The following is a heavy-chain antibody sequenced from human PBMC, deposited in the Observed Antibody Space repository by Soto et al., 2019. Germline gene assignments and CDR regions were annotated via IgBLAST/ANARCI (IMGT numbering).Heavy chain of an antibody. Sequence: SETLSLTCTVSGGPISSGGYYWSWIRQHPGKGLEWIGYIYYSGSTYYNPSLKSRVTISVDTSKNQFSLKLSSVTAADTAVYYCARDSYGSGSYNWFDPWGQGTLVTVSS. CDR1: GGPISSGGYY. D-gene: IGHD3-10*01. CDR2: IYYSGST. J-gene: IGHJ5*02. V-gene: IGHV4-31*03. CDR3: ARDSYGSGSYNWFDP.